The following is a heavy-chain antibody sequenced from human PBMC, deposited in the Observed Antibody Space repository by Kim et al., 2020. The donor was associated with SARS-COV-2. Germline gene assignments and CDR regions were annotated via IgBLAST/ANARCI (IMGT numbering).Heavy chain of an antibody. CDR3: AMTTPILQDAFDI. Sequence: SETLSLTCTVSGGSLSSSSYYWGWIRQPPGKGLEWIGSIYYSGSTYYNPSLKSRVTISVDTSKNQFSLKLSSVTAADTAADYCAMTTPILQDAFDIWGQG. CDR1: GGSLSSSSYY. V-gene: IGHV4-39*01. D-gene: IGHD4-17*01. J-gene: IGHJ3*02. CDR2: IYYSGST.